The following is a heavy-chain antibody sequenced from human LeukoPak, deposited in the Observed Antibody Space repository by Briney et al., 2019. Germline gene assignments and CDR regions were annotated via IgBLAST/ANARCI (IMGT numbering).Heavy chain of an antibody. CDR1: GGSISSSSYY. J-gene: IGHJ5*02. CDR3: ARGYSDYVWGSYRLANWFDP. V-gene: IGHV4-39*07. Sequence: PSETLSLTCTVSGGSISSSSYYWGWIRQPPGKGLEWIGSMYYSGSTYYNPSLKSRVTISVDTSKNQFSLKLSSVTAADTAVYYCARGYSDYVWGSYRLANWFDPWGQGTLVTVSS. D-gene: IGHD3-16*02. CDR2: MYYSGST.